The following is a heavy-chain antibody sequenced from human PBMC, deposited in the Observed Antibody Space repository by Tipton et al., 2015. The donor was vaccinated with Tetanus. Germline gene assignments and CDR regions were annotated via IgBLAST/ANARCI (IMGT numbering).Heavy chain of an antibody. CDR2: IHYTGST. CDR3: ARHFNSYSSYMDV. Sequence: QLVQSGAEVKPSETLSLTCTVSGGSINNNNDFWGWIRQPPGKGLEWIASIHYTGSTYYNPSLKSRVSIFVDTSKNQFSLELTSVTAADTAVYYCARHFNSYSSYMDVWGKGTTVIVSS. J-gene: IGHJ6*03. CDR1: GGSINNNNDF. V-gene: IGHV4-39*01.